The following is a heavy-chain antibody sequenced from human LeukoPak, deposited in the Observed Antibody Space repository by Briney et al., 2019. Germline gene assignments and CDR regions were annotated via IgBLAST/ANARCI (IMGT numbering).Heavy chain of an antibody. V-gene: IGHV3-23*01. CDR1: GFTFSSYA. Sequence: QPGGSLRLSCAASGFTFSSYAMSWVRQAPGEGLEWVSAISGSGGSTYYADSVKGRFTISRDNSKNTLYLQMNSLRAEDTAVYYCAKDYYGSGSPDYWGQGTLVTVSS. CDR3: AKDYYGSGSPDY. D-gene: IGHD3-10*01. J-gene: IGHJ4*02. CDR2: ISGSGGST.